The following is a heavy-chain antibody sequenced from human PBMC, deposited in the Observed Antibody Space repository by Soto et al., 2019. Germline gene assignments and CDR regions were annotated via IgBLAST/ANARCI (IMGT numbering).Heavy chain of an antibody. CDR3: AGLTGDGYYYYYYGMDV. V-gene: IGHV4-59*01. J-gene: IGHJ6*02. D-gene: IGHD7-27*01. CDR1: VGSISSYY. Sequence: SETLSLTCTVSVGSISSYYWIWIRQPPGKGLEWIGYIYYSGSTNYNPSLKSRVTISVDTSKNQFSLKLSSVTAADTAVYYCAGLTGDGYYYYYYGMDVWGQGTTVTVSS. CDR2: IYYSGST.